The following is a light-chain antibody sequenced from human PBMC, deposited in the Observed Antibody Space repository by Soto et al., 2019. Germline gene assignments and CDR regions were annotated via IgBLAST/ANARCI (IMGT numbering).Light chain of an antibody. Sequence: SKFAGIMSASPGDRVTFSGSAAQDVTTNFAWYQQKRGQAPRLLIYDISSRATGVPDRFSGSGSGTEFTLSISGLQSEDFAVYFCQQYNNWPFSFGQGTRREIK. CDR3: QQYNNWPFS. CDR2: DIS. J-gene: IGKJ5*01. CDR1: QDVTTN. V-gene: IGKV3-15*01.